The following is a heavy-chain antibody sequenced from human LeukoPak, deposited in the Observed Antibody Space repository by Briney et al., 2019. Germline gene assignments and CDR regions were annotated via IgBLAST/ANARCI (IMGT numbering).Heavy chain of an antibody. V-gene: IGHV4-31*03. CDR2: IHYRGST. D-gene: IGHD4-11*01. CDR1: GGSISSGAYF. J-gene: IGHJ4*02. CDR3: ASLVTYFDN. Sequence: SETLSLTCTVSGGSISSGAYFWNWIRQHPEKGLEWIGYIHYRGSTYTNPSLKSRVAMSVDTSKNQFSLKLSSVTAADTAFYYCASLVTYFDNWGQGTLVTVSS.